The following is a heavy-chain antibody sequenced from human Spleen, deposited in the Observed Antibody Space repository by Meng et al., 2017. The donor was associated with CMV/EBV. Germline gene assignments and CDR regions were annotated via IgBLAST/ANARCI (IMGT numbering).Heavy chain of an antibody. D-gene: IGHD3-10*01. Sequence: FSSYAISWVRQAPGQGLEWMGGIIPIFGTANYAQKFQGRVTITTDESTSTAYMELSSLRSEDTAVYYCARGNSAIWFGELLGWFDPWGQGTLVTVSS. CDR2: IIPIFGTA. V-gene: IGHV1-69*05. J-gene: IGHJ5*02. CDR3: ARGNSAIWFGELLGWFDP. CDR1: FSSYA.